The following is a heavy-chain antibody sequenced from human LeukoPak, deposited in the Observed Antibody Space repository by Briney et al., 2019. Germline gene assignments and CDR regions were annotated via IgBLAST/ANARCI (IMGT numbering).Heavy chain of an antibody. CDR1: GFTFSSYE. CDR3: ARAPGWWRNY. D-gene: IGHD2-8*02. V-gene: IGHV3-48*03. J-gene: IGHJ4*02. Sequence: GGSLRLSCAASGFTFSSYEMNWVRQAPGKGLEWVSYISSSGSTIYYADSVKGRFTISRDNAKNSLYLQMNSLRAEGTAVYYCARAPGWWRNYWGQGTLVTVSS. CDR2: ISSSGSTI.